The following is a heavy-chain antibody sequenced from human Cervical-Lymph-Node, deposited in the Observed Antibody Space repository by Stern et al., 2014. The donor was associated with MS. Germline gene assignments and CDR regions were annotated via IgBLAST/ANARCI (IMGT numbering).Heavy chain of an antibody. V-gene: IGHV3-7*01. J-gene: IGHJ4*02. CDR2: INKDGSEK. D-gene: IGHD4-17*01. Sequence: VQLVQSGGGLVQPGGSLRLSCAGSGFTFSHYWMTWVRQAPGKGLEWVASINKDGSEKYYVDSLKGRFTISRDNAKNSLYLQMTSLRADDTAVYYCARKTTAKNRGQGTLVTVSP. CDR1: GFTFSHYW. CDR3: ARKTTAKN.